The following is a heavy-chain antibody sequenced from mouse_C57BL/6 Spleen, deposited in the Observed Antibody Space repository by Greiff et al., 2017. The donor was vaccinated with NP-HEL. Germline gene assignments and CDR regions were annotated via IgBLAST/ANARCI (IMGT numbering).Heavy chain of an antibody. D-gene: IGHD2-1*01. CDR1: GFTFSSYA. Sequence: EVQRVESGEGLVKPGGSLKLSCAASGFTFSSYAMSWVRQTPEKRLEWVAYISSGGDYIYYADTVKGRLTISRDNARNTLYLQMSSLKSEDTAMYYCTRDPIYYGNYGDAMDYWGQGTSVTVSS. CDR3: TRDPIYYGNYGDAMDY. J-gene: IGHJ4*01. CDR2: ISSGGDYI. V-gene: IGHV5-9-1*02.